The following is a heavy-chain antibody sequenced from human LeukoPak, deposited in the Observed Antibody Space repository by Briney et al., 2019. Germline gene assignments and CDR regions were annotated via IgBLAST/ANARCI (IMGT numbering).Heavy chain of an antibody. CDR1: GGSFSGYY. Sequence: SETLSLTCAVYGGSFSGYYWSWIRQPPGRGLEWIGEINHSGSTNYNPSLKSRVTISVDTSKNQFSLKLSSVTAADTAVYYCARGLSMTTPLYFDYWGQGTLVTVSS. J-gene: IGHJ4*02. D-gene: IGHD4-11*01. CDR3: ARGLSMTTPLYFDY. V-gene: IGHV4-34*01. CDR2: INHSGST.